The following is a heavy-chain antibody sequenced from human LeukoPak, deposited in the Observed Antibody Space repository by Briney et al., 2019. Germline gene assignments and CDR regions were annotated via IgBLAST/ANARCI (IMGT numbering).Heavy chain of an antibody. J-gene: IGHJ4*02. D-gene: IGHD3-10*01. CDR1: GFTFDDYG. CDR2: INWNGGST. Sequence: PGGSLRLSCAASGFTFDDYGMSWVRQAPGKGLEWVSGINWNGGSTGYADSVKGRFTISRDNAKNSLYLQMNSLRAEDTALYYCARDRQSSYVGSNDYWGQGTLVTVSS. V-gene: IGHV3-20*04. CDR3: ARDRQSSYVGSNDY.